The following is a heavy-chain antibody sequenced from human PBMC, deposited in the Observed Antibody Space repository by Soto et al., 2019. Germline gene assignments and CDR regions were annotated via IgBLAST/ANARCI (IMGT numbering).Heavy chain of an antibody. D-gene: IGHD6-19*01. V-gene: IGHV3-23*01. CDR3: AKGVPGIAVAGTGYFQH. CDR1: GFTFSTYW. J-gene: IGHJ1*01. CDR2: ISGSGDST. Sequence: GGSLRLSCAASGFTFSTYWMHWVRHAPGKGLVWVSGISGSGDSTYYADSVKGRFTISRDNSKNTLYLQMNSLRAEDTAVYYCAKGVPGIAVAGTGYFQHWGQGTLVTVSS.